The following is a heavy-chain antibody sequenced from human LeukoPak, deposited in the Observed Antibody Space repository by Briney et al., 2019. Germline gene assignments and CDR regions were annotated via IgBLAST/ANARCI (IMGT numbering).Heavy chain of an antibody. CDR3: AKDRFCSGNSCYDAFDM. CDR1: GFTFNNYA. Sequence: GGPLRLSCAASGFTFNNYAMSWVRQAPGKGLEWVSQLSGSGVSTYYADSVKGRFTISRDNSKNTLYLQMNSLRAEDTAVYHCAKDRFCSGNSCYDAFDMWGQGTMVTVAS. CDR2: LSGSGVST. J-gene: IGHJ3*02. D-gene: IGHD2-15*01. V-gene: IGHV3-23*01.